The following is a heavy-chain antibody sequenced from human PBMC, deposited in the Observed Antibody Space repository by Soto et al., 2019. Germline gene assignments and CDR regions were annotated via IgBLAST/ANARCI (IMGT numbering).Heavy chain of an antibody. V-gene: IGHV4-59*01. CDR3: GRGIVVAPSGFAP. CDR1: GGSISSYY. D-gene: IGHD2-21*01. J-gene: IGHJ5*02. CDR2: IYYSGST. Sequence: SETLSLTCTVSGGSISSYYWSWIRQPPGKGLEWIGYIYYSGSTNYNPSLKSRVTISVDTSKNQFSLKLSSVTAADTAVYYCGRGIVVAPSGFAPWGQGTLVTVSS.